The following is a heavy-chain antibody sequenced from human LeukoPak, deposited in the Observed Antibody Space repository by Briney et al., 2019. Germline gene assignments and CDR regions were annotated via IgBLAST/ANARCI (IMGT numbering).Heavy chain of an antibody. V-gene: IGHV3-21*01. CDR3: AREDVPRQNYYGSGKDDY. CDR2: ISSSSSYI. CDR1: GFTFSSYS. Sequence: KPGGSLRLSCAASGFTFSSYSMNWVRQAPGKGLEWVSSISSSSSYIYYADSVKGRFTISRDNAKNSLYLQMNSLRAEDTAVYYCAREDVPRQNYYGSGKDDYWGQGTLVTVSS. D-gene: IGHD3-10*01. J-gene: IGHJ4*02.